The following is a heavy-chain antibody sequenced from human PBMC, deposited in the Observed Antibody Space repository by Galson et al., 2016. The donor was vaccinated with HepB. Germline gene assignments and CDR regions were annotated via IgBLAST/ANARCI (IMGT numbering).Heavy chain of an antibody. CDR3: VRDRGDGYRASYFDT. CDR1: GGTFTNNG. CDR2: ILPIIGSE. D-gene: IGHD5-24*01. Sequence: SVKVSCKASGGTFTNNGINWVRQAPGQGLEWLGRILPIIGSENPITKLKDIVRLTADTSTTTVFLELRSLRSKDTATYYCVRDRGDGYRASYFDTWGQGTLVTVSS. V-gene: IGHV1-69*04. J-gene: IGHJ4*02.